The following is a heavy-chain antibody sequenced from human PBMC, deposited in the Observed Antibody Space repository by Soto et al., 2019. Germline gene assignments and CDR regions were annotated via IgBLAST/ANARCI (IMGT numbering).Heavy chain of an antibody. J-gene: IGHJ4*02. Sequence: EVQLLESGGGLVQPGGSLRLSCASSGFTFSSYGMTWVRRPPGKGLEWVSAISGSGVATYYAGSVQGRFTISRDNSNNALYLQMNSLRAEDTAVYSCAKVLYGVVTYFDSWGQGTLVTVSS. CDR3: AKVLYGVVTYFDS. D-gene: IGHD3-3*01. V-gene: IGHV3-23*01. CDR1: GFTFSSYG. CDR2: ISGSGVAT.